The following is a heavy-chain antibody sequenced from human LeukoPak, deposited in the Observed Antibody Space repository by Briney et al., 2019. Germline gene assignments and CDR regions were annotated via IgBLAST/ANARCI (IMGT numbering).Heavy chain of an antibody. Sequence: ASVKVSCNASGYTFTSYDINWVRQATGQGLEWMGWMNPNSGNTGYAQKFQGRVTMTRNTSISTAYMELSSLRSEDTAVYYCARVSLDHYDILTGYYTVDAFDIWGQGTMVTVSS. J-gene: IGHJ3*02. CDR1: GYTFTSYD. CDR2: MNPNSGNT. CDR3: ARVSLDHYDILTGYYTVDAFDI. D-gene: IGHD3-9*01. V-gene: IGHV1-8*01.